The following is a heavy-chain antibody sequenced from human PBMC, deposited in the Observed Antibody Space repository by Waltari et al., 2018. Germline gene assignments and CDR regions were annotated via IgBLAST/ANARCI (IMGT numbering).Heavy chain of an antibody. CDR1: GGSISSGGYY. J-gene: IGHJ5*02. D-gene: IGHD5-12*01. Sequence: QLRLQESGPGLVKPSETLSLTCTVSGGSISSGGYYWGWIRQSTGKGLEWIGSIYYSVSTHYNPTIGSGVTISGDTSKNQFSLKVRSVAAADTAVYYCARHWKRSGYRFDPWGQGTLVTVSS. CDR3: ARHWKRSGYRFDP. CDR2: IYYSVST. V-gene: IGHV4-39*01.